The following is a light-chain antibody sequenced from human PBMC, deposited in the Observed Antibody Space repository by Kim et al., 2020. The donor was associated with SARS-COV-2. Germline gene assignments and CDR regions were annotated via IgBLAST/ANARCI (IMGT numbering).Light chain of an antibody. V-gene: IGLV2-14*03. CDR1: SSDVGGYNY. CDR3: SSYTSTFSVV. J-gene: IGLJ2*01. CDR2: GVS. Sequence: QSALTQPASVSGSPGQSITISCIGTSSDVGGYNYVSWYQQHADKAPKLMIYGVSNRPSGVSNRFSGSKSGNTASLTISGLQAEDEADYYCSSYTSTFSVVFGGGTKLTVL.